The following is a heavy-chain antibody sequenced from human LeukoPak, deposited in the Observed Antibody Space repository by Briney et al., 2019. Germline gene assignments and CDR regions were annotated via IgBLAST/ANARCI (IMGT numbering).Heavy chain of an antibody. CDR3: ARVRKGWGGDYYYYMDV. Sequence: VASVKVSCKASGYTFTSYDINWVRQATGQGLEWMGWMNPNSGNTGYVQKFQGRVTMTRNTSISTAYMELSSLRSEDTAVYYCARVRKGWGGDYYYYMDVWGKGTTVTVSS. CDR1: GYTFTSYD. D-gene: IGHD3-16*01. J-gene: IGHJ6*03. CDR2: MNPNSGNT. V-gene: IGHV1-8*01.